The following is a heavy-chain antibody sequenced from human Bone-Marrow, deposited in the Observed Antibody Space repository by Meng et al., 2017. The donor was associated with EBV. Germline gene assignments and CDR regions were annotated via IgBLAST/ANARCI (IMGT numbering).Heavy chain of an antibody. V-gene: IGHV4-39*01. CDR2: IYYSGST. CDR1: GGSISSSSYY. D-gene: IGHD4-23*01. Sequence: QLQLQESGPGLLKPSETLSLTCTVSGGSISSSSYYWGWIRQPPGKGLEWIGSIYYSGSTYYNPSLKSRVTISVDTSKNQFSLKLSSVTAADTAVYYCARHDTVATGDYWGQGTLVTVSS. CDR3: ARHDTVATGDY. J-gene: IGHJ4*02.